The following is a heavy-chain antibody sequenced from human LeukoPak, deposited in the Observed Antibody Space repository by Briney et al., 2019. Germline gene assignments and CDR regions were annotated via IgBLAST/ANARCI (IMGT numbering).Heavy chain of an antibody. D-gene: IGHD2-2*01. V-gene: IGHV4-34*01. CDR3: AREYQLLSHWFDT. CDR1: GGSFSGYY. J-gene: IGHJ5*02. Sequence: SETLSLTCAVYGGSFSGYYWSWIRQPPGKGLEWIGEINHSGSTNYNPSLKSRVTISVGTSKNQFSLKLSSVTAADTAVYYCAREYQLLSHWFDTWGQGTLVTVSS. CDR2: INHSGST.